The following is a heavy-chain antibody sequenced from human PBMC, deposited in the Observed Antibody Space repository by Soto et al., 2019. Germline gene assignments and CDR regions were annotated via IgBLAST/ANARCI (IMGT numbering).Heavy chain of an antibody. D-gene: IGHD6-13*01. CDR1: GFTFSSYG. Sequence: QVQLVESGGGVVQPGRSLRLSCAASGFTFSSYGMHWVRQAPGKGLEWVAVISYDGSNKYYADSVKGRFTISRDNSKNTLYLQMNSLRAEDTAVYYWAKDGVFGAAAGMDYWGQGTLVTVSS. J-gene: IGHJ4*02. CDR2: ISYDGSNK. V-gene: IGHV3-30*18. CDR3: AKDGVFGAAAGMDY.